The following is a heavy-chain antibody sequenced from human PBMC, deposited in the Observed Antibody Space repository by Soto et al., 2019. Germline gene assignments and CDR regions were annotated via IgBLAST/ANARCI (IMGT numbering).Heavy chain of an antibody. CDR2: ISSNGGIT. CDR1: GFTFSSYD. Sequence: EVQVVESGGGLVQPGGSLRLSCAASGFTFSSYDRHWVRQAPGKGLEYISAISSNGGITYYANSVKGRFTISRDNSKNTLYLQMGSLRAEDMAVYYCVRDPSFDYWGQGTLVTVSS. CDR3: VRDPSFDY. J-gene: IGHJ4*02. V-gene: IGHV3-64*01.